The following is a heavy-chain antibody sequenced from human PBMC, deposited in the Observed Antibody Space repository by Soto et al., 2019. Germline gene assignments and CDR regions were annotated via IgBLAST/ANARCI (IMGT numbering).Heavy chain of an antibody. CDR3: ARDSPFYDFWSVYPIPAFDY. Sequence: XGSLRLPCAACGLTFSSYWMSGVRQARGKGLEWVANIKQDGSETYYVDSVKGRFTISRDNAKNSLYLQMNSLRADDTAVYYCARDSPFYDFWSVYPIPAFDYWGQGTLVTVSS. J-gene: IGHJ4*02. CDR2: IKQDGSET. D-gene: IGHD3-3*01. V-gene: IGHV3-7*01. CDR1: GLTFSSYW.